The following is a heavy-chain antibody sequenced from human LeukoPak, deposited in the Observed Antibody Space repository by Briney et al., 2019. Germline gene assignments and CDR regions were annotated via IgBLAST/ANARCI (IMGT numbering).Heavy chain of an antibody. D-gene: IGHD5-12*01. CDR2: IRSKAYGGTT. Sequence: GGSLRLSCTASGFTFGDYAMSWFRQAPGKGLEWVGFIRSKAYGGTTEYAASVKGRFTISRDDSKSIAYLQMNSLKTEDTAVYYCTRDEQSWLRLRSTSNYYYYMDVWGKGTTVTVSS. CDR1: GFTFGDYA. CDR3: TRDEQSWLRLRSTSNYYYYMDV. J-gene: IGHJ6*03. V-gene: IGHV3-49*03.